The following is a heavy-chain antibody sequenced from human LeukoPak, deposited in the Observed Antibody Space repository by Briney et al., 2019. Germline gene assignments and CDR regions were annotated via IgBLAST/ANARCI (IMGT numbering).Heavy chain of an antibody. V-gene: IGHV4-4*07. D-gene: IGHD2-2*01. J-gene: IGHJ3*02. CDR2: IYTSGST. CDR3: ARLRSYCSSTSCYCGAFDI. CDR1: GGSISSYY. Sequence: SETLSLTCTVSGGSISSYYWSWIRQPAGKGLECMGRIYTSGSTNYNPSLKSRVTMSVDTSKNQFSLKLSSVTAADTAVYYCARLRSYCSSTSCYCGAFDIWGQGTMVTVSS.